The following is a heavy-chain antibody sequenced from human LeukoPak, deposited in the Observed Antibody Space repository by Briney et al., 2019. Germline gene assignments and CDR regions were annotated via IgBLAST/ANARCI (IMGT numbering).Heavy chain of an antibody. CDR1: GFSISSGYF. V-gene: IGHV4-38-2*01. CDR3: ARRISTRRGETCSSTSCYFDY. J-gene: IGHJ4*02. Sequence: SETLSLTCAVSGFSISSGYFWAWIRQSPGTGPEWIGSIFHSGITYYNPSLKSRITISVDTSKNQFSLRLSSVTAADTAVYYCARRISTRRGETCSSTSCYFDYWGQGTLVTVSS. D-gene: IGHD2-2*01. CDR2: IFHSGIT.